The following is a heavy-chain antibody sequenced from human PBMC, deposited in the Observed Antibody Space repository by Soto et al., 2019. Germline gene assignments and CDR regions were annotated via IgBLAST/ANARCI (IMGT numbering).Heavy chain of an antibody. Sequence: SETLSLTCTVSGGSISSYYWSWIRQPPGKGLEWIGYIYSSGSTNYNPSLKSRVTISLDTSKNQFSLKLSSVTAADTAVYYCARGYNDFWSGYFTWFDPWGQGTLVTVSS. CDR3: ARGYNDFWSGYFTWFDP. D-gene: IGHD3-3*01. J-gene: IGHJ5*02. CDR2: IYSSGST. CDR1: GGSISSYY. V-gene: IGHV4-59*01.